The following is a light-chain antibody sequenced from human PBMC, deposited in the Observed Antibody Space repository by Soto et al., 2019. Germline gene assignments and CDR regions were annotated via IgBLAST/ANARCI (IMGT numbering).Light chain of an antibody. V-gene: IGLV2-14*02. CDR3: SLYTSENTYV. CDR2: EGT. J-gene: IGLJ1*01. CDR1: SSDVGTYYF. Sequence: QSALTQPASVSGSLGQSITISCTGSSSDVGTYYFVSWYQQHPGKVPKLMIYEGTKRPSGVSDRFSGSKSGNTASLTISGLQAADEADYYCSLYTSENTYVFGTGTKLTVL.